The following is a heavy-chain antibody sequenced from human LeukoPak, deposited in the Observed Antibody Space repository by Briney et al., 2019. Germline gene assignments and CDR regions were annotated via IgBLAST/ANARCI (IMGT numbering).Heavy chain of an antibody. CDR2: INPNSGGT. J-gene: IGHJ4*02. Sequence: ASVKVSCKASGYTFTGYYMHWVRQAPGQGLEWMGWINPNSGGTNYAQKFQGRVTMTRDTSISTAYMELSRLRSDDTAVYYCARDSGTIGFGVQYYFDYWGQGTLVTVSS. V-gene: IGHV1-2*02. CDR1: GYTFTGYY. CDR3: ARDSGTIGFGVQYYFDY. D-gene: IGHD3-10*01.